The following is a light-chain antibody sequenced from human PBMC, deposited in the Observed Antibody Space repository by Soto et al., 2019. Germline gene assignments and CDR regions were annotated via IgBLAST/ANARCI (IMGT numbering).Light chain of an antibody. J-gene: IGLJ3*02. V-gene: IGLV2-14*01. Sequence: QSALTQPASVSGSPGQSITISCTGTSSDVGGYNYVSWYQQHPGKAPKLMIYEVSNRPSGVSNRFSGSKSGNTASLTISGLQAEDEADYYCSSFTSINTRVFGGGTKLTV. CDR2: EVS. CDR3: SSFTSINTRV. CDR1: SSDVGGYNY.